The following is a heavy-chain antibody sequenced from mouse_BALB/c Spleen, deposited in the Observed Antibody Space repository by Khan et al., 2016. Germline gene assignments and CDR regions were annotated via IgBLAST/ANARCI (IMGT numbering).Heavy chain of an antibody. CDR3: ARMYYGDC. D-gene: IGHD1-1*01. V-gene: IGHV14-3*02. Sequence: VQLQQSGAELVKPGASVKLSCTASGFSIQDTYIHWVRQRPEQGLDWIGRIDPPNDNTKYDPKFQGKATITADTTSHPAYLQVNRVTYEDTGVYYCARMYYGDCWGQGTTLTVSS. J-gene: IGHJ2*01. CDR2: IDPPNDNT. CDR1: GFSIQDTY.